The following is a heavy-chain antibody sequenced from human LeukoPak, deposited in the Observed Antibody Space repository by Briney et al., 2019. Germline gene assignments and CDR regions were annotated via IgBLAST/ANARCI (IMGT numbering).Heavy chain of an antibody. CDR3: ARQPGSTAAFDI. J-gene: IGHJ3*02. D-gene: IGHD5-18*01. V-gene: IGHV4-59*08. CDR2: IHNSGET. Sequence: SETLSLTCTDSGVSMTNYYRSWIRQTPGKGLEWIAYIHNSGETKYSPSLKSRITISVDTSKNEFSLKLSSVTAADTAVYYCARQPGSTAAFDIWGQRTTVTVSA. CDR1: GVSMTNYY.